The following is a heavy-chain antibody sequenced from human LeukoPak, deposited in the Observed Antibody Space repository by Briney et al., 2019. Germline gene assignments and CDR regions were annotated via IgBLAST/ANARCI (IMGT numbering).Heavy chain of an antibody. V-gene: IGHV3-23*01. J-gene: IGHJ4*02. CDR1: GFTFSTYV. CDR3: AKLVGATMTSDY. D-gene: IGHD1-26*01. Sequence: GGSLRLSCAASGFTFSTYVMTWVRQAPGKELEWVSSISISGDATYYADSVKGRFTISRDNSKNTLYLQMNSLRGEDTAFYYCAKLVGATMTSDYWGQGTLVTVSS. CDR2: ISISGDAT.